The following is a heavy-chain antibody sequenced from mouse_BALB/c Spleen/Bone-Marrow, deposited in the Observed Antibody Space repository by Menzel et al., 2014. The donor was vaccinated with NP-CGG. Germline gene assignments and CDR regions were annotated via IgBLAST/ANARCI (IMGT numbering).Heavy chain of an antibody. Sequence: QVQLKQSGAELVKPGTSVKLSCKASGYNFTSYWLNWVKLRPGPGLEWIGDIYPGSGSTNYNEKFKSKATLTVDTSSSTAYMQLSSLASEDSALYYCARGAWANWDYFDYWGQGITLTVSS. J-gene: IGHJ2*01. D-gene: IGHD4-1*01. V-gene: IGHV1-55*01. CDR1: GYNFTSYW. CDR3: ARGAWANWDYFDY. CDR2: IYPGSGST.